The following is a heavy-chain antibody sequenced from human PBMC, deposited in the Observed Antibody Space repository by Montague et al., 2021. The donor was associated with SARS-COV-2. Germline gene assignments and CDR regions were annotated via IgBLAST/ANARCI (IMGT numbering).Heavy chain of an antibody. CDR1: GVSISGYTYF. D-gene: IGHD1-7*01. CDR2: VYYSGST. Sequence: SETLSLTCTVSGVSISGYTYFWGWIRQPPGKGLEWIASVYYSGSTYYXXXLKSRVTISVDTSKNQSSLQVSPVTAADSAIYYCARHRVASGWNYFDPWGRGTLVTVSS. V-gene: IGHV4-39*01. J-gene: IGHJ5*02. CDR3: ARHRVASGWNYFDP.